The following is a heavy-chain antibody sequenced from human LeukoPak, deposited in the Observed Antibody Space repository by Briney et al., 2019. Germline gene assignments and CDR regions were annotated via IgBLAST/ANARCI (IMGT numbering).Heavy chain of an antibody. CDR1: GYTFTDYY. CDR2: VDPEDGET. Sequence: GASVKVSCKVSGYTFTDYYMHWVQQAPGKGLEWMGLVDPEDGETLYAEKFQGRVTITADTSRDTAYMELSSLRSEDTAVYYCARGATMVVNVDYWGQGTLITVSS. CDR3: ARGATMVVNVDY. J-gene: IGHJ4*02. V-gene: IGHV1-69-2*01. D-gene: IGHD4-23*01.